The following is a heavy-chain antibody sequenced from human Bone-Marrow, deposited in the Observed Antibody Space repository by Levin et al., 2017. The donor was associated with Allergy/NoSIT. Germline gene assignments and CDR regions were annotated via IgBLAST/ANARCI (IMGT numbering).Heavy chain of an antibody. CDR2: IYYSGST. D-gene: IGHD3-3*01. Sequence: PGGSLRLSCTVSGGSISSSHYYWVWIRQPPGKGLEWIGSIYYSGSTSYNPSLKSRITISVDTSKNQFSLKLSSVTAADTAVYYCARRGVTIFGVVDAFDSWGQGAMITVSS. CDR1: GGSISSSHYY. J-gene: IGHJ3*02. V-gene: IGHV4-39*01. CDR3: ARRGVTIFGVVDAFDS.